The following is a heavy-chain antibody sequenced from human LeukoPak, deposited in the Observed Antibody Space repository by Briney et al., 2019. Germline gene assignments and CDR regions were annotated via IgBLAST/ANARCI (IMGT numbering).Heavy chain of an antibody. CDR3: ARGGVGYSSSWYNWFDP. CDR2: ISWNSGSI. CDR1: GFTFDDYA. D-gene: IGHD6-13*01. V-gene: IGHV3-9*01. J-gene: IGHJ5*02. Sequence: PGGSLRLSCAASGFTFDDYAMHWVRQAPGKGLEWVSGISWNSGSIGYADSVKGRFTISRDNSKNTLYLQMNSLRAEDTAVYYCARGGVGYSSSWYNWFDPWGQGTLVTVSS.